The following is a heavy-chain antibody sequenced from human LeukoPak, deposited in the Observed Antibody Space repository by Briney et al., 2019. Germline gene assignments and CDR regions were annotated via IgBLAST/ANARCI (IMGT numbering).Heavy chain of an antibody. J-gene: IGHJ4*02. Sequence: SETLSLTXTVSGGSISSSSYYWGWIRQPPGKGLEWIGSIYHSGSAYYNPSLKSRVTISVDTSKNQFYLKLGSVTAADTAVYYCAGDRYSSSLDYWGQRTLVTVSS. D-gene: IGHD6-6*01. CDR3: AGDRYSSSLDY. V-gene: IGHV4-39*07. CDR1: GGSISSSSYY. CDR2: IYHSGSA.